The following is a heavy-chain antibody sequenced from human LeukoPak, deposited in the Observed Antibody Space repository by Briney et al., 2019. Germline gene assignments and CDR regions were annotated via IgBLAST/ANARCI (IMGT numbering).Heavy chain of an antibody. J-gene: IGHJ4*02. CDR3: AKGPNAFNIVGARSRGGCVDY. CDR2: ISGSGGST. Sequence: GGSLRLSCAASGFTFSSYAMSWVRQAPGKGLEWVSAISGSGGSTYYADSVKGRFTISRDNSKNTLYLQMNSLRAEDTAVYYCAKGPNAFNIVGARSRGGCVDYWGQGTLVTVSS. V-gene: IGHV3-23*01. CDR1: GFTFSSYA. D-gene: IGHD1-26*01.